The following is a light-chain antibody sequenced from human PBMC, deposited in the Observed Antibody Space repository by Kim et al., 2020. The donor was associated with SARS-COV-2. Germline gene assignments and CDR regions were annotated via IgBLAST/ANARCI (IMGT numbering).Light chain of an antibody. CDR3: LLYYGGAQV. J-gene: IGLJ3*02. Sequence: PGGTVTLTCASSTGAVTSGYYPNWFQQKPGQAPRALIYITSNKHSWTPARFSGSLLGGKAALTLSGVQPEDEAEYYCLLYYGGAQVFGGGTQLTVL. V-gene: IGLV7-43*01. CDR2: ITS. CDR1: TGAVTSGYY.